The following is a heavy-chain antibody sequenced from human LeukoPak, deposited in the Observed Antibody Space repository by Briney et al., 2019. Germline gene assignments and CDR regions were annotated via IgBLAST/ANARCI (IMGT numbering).Heavy chain of an antibody. CDR2: INWNGGST. J-gene: IGHJ5*02. D-gene: IGHD4-17*01. CDR1: GFTFDDYG. Sequence: GGSLRLSCAASGFTFDDYGMSWVRQAPGKGLGWVYGINWNGGSTGCADSVKGRFTISRDNAKNSLYLQMNSLRAEDTALYYCARANGDSWFDPWGQGTLVTVSS. CDR3: ARANGDSWFDP. V-gene: IGHV3-20*04.